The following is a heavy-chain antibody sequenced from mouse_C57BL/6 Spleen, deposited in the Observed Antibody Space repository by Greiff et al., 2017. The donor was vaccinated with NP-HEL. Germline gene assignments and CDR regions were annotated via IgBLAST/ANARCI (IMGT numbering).Heavy chain of an antibody. Sequence: DVQLVESGGGLVQPGGSLSLSCAASGFTFTDYYMSWVRQPPGKALEWLGFIRNKANGYTTEYSASVKGRFTISRDNSQSILYLQMNALGAEDSASYYCAGSSDYDRCAYWGQGTLVTVSA. CDR1: GFTFTDYY. D-gene: IGHD2-4*01. CDR3: AGSSDYDRCAY. V-gene: IGHV7-3*01. J-gene: IGHJ3*01. CDR2: IRNKANGYTT.